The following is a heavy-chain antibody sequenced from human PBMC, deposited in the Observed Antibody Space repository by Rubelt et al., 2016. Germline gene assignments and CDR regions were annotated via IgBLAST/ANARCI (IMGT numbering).Heavy chain of an antibody. CDR1: GGSIKSGGFY. CDR2: IYYSGST. D-gene: IGHD2-2*01. V-gene: IGHV4-31*03. CDR3: ARHEYGSETSCYDI. J-gene: IGHJ4*02. Sequence: QMQLQESGPGQVKPSQILSLTCTISGGSIKSGGFYWSWIRQHPGRGLEWIGYIYYSGSTYYNPSLKSRVTISIDTSRNQFSLKLTSVTAADTAVYYCARHEYGSETSCYDIWGQGSLVTVSS.